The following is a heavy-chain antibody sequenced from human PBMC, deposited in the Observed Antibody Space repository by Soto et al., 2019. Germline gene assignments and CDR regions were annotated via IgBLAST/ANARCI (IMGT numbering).Heavy chain of an antibody. J-gene: IGHJ4*02. V-gene: IGHV3-73*01. D-gene: IGHD5-12*01. Sequence: PGGSLRLSCAASGFTFSVSAMQWVRQASGKGLEWVGRIRSKANSYATAYTASVKGRFTISRDDLKNTAYLQMNSLKSDDTAVYYCSASGYDNFVDYWGQGTLVTVSS. CDR2: IRSKANSYAT. CDR3: SASGYDNFVDY. CDR1: GFTFSVSA.